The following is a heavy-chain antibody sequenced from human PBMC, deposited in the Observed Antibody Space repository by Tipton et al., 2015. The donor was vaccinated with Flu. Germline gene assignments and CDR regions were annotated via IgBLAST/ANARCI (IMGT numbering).Heavy chain of an antibody. CDR1: GGSMSSFY. J-gene: IGHJ6*02. D-gene: IGHD3-16*01. CDR3: ARAGTTWGRMDV. Sequence: TLSLTCSASGGSMSSFYWSWVRQPAGKGLEFIGRIYTSGTSNYNPSLKSRVTMSIDTSKNQFSLKLSSVTAADTAVYYCARAGTTWGRMDVWGQGTTVTVSS. V-gene: IGHV4-4*07. CDR2: IYTSGTS.